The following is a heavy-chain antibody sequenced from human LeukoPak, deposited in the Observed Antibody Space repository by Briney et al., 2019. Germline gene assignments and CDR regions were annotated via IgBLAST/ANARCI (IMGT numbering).Heavy chain of an antibody. CDR3: AAIDGVTVVTPPSYYFDY. V-gene: IGHV4-59*01. J-gene: IGHJ4*02. CDR1: GGSISSYY. Sequence: SETLSLTCTVSGGSISSYYWSWIRQPPGKGLEWIGYIYYSGSTNYNPSLKSRVTISVDTSKNQFSLKLSSVTAADTAVYYCAAIDGVTVVTPPSYYFDYWGQGTLVTVSS. CDR2: IYYSGST. D-gene: IGHD2-21*02.